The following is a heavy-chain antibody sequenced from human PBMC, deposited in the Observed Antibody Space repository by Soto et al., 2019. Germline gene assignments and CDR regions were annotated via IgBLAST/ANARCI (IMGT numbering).Heavy chain of an antibody. J-gene: IGHJ5*02. CDR2: ISAYNGNT. D-gene: IGHD3-10*01. Sequence: GGSLKICCKGSGYSFTSYWISWVRQRAGRGVEWMGWISAYNGNTNYAQKHQGRVTMATDTSTSTAYMELRSLRYDDTAVYYCARVHPPLYGSGSSWFDPWGQGTLVTVSS. CDR1: GYSFTSYW. V-gene: IGHV1-18*04. CDR3: ARVHPPLYGSGSSWFDP.